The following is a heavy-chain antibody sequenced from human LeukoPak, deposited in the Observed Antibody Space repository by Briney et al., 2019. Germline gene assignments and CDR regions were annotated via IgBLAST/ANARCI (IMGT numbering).Heavy chain of an antibody. CDR2: ISSSSSYI. J-gene: IGHJ3*02. D-gene: IGHD1-20*01. CDR3: AREGITGTRAFDI. Sequence: GGSLRLSCAASGFTFSSYSMNWVRQAPGKGLEWVSSISSSSSYIYYADSVKGRFTISRDNAKNSLYLQMNSLRAEDTAVYYCAREGITGTRAFDIWGQGTMVTLSS. V-gene: IGHV3-21*01. CDR1: GFTFSSYS.